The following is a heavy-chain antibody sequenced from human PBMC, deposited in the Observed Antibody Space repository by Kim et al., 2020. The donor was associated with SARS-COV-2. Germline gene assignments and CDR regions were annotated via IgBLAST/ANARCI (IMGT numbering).Heavy chain of an antibody. V-gene: IGHV4-31*03. D-gene: IGHD3-10*01. CDR1: GGSISSGGYY. CDR3: ARVKSMVRGVIGFDY. J-gene: IGHJ4*02. CDR2: IYYSGST. Sequence: SETLSLTCTVSGGSISSGGYYWSWIRQHPGKGLEWIGYIYYSGSTYYNPSLKSRVTIPVDTSKNQFSLKLSSVTAADTAVYYCARVKSMVRGVIGFDYWGQGTLVTVSS.